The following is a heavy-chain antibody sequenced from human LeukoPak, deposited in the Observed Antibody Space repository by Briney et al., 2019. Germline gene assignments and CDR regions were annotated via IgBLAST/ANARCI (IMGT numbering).Heavy chain of an antibody. V-gene: IGHV3-53*01. J-gene: IGHJ1*01. D-gene: IGHD3/OR15-3a*01. CDR2: SYSGGST. Sequence: QAGGSLRLSCAASGFIVSSNYMSWVRQAPGKGLEWVSVSYSGGSTYYADSVKGRFTISRANATYTQYFQLNSLRAEDTAVYYCAMILIGVWGQGTLVTVSS. CDR1: GFIVSSNY. CDR3: AMILIGV.